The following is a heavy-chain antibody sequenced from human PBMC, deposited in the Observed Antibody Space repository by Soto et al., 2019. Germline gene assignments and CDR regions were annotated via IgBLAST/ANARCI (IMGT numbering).Heavy chain of an antibody. CDR1: GFSFSDYF. J-gene: IGHJ4*02. CDR3: ARLGNEYDSGPLFYFKF. V-gene: IGHV1-46*01. D-gene: IGHD3-10*01. Sequence: APVKVSCKASGFSFSDYFMHWVRQAPGQGLEWMGIINPSGDSRNYARKFQGRVTITRDTSTSTVYMDLSSLRYEDTAVYYCARLGNEYDSGPLFYFKFWGPGTLVTVSS. CDR2: INPSGDSR.